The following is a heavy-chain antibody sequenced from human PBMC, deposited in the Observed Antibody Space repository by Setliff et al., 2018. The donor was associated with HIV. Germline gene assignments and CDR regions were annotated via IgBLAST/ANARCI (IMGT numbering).Heavy chain of an antibody. CDR1: GDSINKYY. Sequence: TSETLSLTCTVSGDSINKYYWSWIRQPPGKGLEWIGFIYISGSTNYNPSLKSRVTISVDTSKNQFSLKLSSVTAADTAVYYCAREGGLDYYDSSGHYSYWGQGTLVTVSS. D-gene: IGHD3-22*01. V-gene: IGHV4-4*09. J-gene: IGHJ4*02. CDR3: AREGGLDYYDSSGHYSY. CDR2: IYISGST.